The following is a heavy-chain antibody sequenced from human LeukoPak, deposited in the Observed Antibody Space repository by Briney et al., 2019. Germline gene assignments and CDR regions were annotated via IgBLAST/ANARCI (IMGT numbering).Heavy chain of an antibody. J-gene: IGHJ4*02. CDR3: GTETTVTTS. Sequence: GGSLRLPCEASAFTFSRYWMSWVRQAPGKGLEWVANIRQDGNEEYYVDSVKGRFTISRDHAKNSLYLQMNNLRVEDTAVYYCGTETTVTTSWGQGTLVTVSS. D-gene: IGHD4-17*01. CDR2: IRQDGNEE. V-gene: IGHV3-7*01. CDR1: AFTFSRYW.